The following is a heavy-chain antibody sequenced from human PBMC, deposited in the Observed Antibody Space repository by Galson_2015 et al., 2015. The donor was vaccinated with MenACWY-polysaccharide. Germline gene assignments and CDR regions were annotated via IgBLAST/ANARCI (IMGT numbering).Heavy chain of an antibody. J-gene: IGHJ4*02. V-gene: IGHV1-69*06. D-gene: IGHD3-10*01. CDR1: GGSFSSSG. CDR2: IIPVFETP. CDR3: ARVPFRELTMVRGPLDY. Sequence: SVKVSCKASGGSFSSSGVSWVRQAPGQGLEWMGGIIPVFETPTYAQKFQGRVTISADKSTTTTFMEVTSLTSEDTAVYYCARVPFRELTMVRGPLDYWGQGTPVTVSS.